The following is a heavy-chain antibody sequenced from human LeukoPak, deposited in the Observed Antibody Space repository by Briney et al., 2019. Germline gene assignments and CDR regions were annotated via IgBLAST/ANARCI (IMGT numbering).Heavy chain of an antibody. J-gene: IGHJ3*02. CDR3: ARWGSSSGYAFDI. CDR1: GYTFTSYD. D-gene: IGHD6-6*01. Sequence: ASVKVSCKASGYTFTSYDINWVRQATGQGLEWMGWMNPNSGNTGYAQKFQGRVTITRNTSISTAYMELSSLRSEDTAVYYCARWGSSSGYAFDIWGQGTMVTVSS. V-gene: IGHV1-8*03. CDR2: MNPNSGNT.